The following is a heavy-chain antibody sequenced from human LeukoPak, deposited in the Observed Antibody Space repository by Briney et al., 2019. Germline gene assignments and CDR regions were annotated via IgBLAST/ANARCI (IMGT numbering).Heavy chain of an antibody. J-gene: IGHJ3*02. CDR2: INHSGRT. CDR1: GGSFSCYY. D-gene: IGHD3-10*01. Sequence: SETLSPTCAVYGGSFSCYYWSWIRQPPGRGLEWIGEINHSGRTIYNPTLKSRVTISVDTSKNQFSLKLSSVTAADTAVYYCARVKRSRGVMSAFDIWGQGTMVTVSS. CDR3: ARVKRSRGVMSAFDI. V-gene: IGHV4-34*01.